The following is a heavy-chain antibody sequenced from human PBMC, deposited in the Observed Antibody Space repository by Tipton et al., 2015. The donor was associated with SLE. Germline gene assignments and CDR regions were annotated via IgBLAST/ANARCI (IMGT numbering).Heavy chain of an antibody. J-gene: IGHJ3*02. D-gene: IGHD6-19*01. CDR3: AKDLSGDSSGWYDAFDI. Sequence: SLRLFCAASGFTFSSYWMHWVCQAPGKGLVWVSRINSDGSSTSYADSVKGRFTISRDNAKNTLYLQMNSLRAEDTAVYYCAKDLSGDSSGWYDAFDIWGQGTMVTVSS. V-gene: IGHV3-74*01. CDR2: INSDGSST. CDR1: GFTFSSYW.